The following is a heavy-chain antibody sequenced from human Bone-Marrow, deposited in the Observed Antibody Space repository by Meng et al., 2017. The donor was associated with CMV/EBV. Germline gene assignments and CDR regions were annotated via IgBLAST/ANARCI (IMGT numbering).Heavy chain of an antibody. Sequence: SETLSLTCTVSGYSISSGYYWGWIRQPPGKGLEWIGSIYHSGSTYYNPSLKSRVTISVDTSKNQFSLKLSSVTAADTAVYYCARALEVDYFDYWGQGTLVTVSS. CDR3: ARALEVDYFDY. CDR1: GYSISSGYY. D-gene: IGHD2-15*01. CDR2: IYHSGST. J-gene: IGHJ4*02. V-gene: IGHV4-38-2*02.